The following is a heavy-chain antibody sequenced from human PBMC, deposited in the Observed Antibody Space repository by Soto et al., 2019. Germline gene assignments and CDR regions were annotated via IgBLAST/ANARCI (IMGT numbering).Heavy chain of an antibody. D-gene: IGHD1-26*01. CDR1: GYTFTGYQ. J-gene: IGHJ4*02. CDR2: INPNSGGT. CDR3: ARDATYASVSYSFDY. Sequence: GASVTVSCKASGYTFTGYQMHWVRQAPGQGLEWTGWINPNSGGTNYAQKFQGRVTMTRDTSISTAYMEVSRLRSDDTAVYFCARDATYASVSYSFDYWGQGTLVTVSS. V-gene: IGHV1-2*02.